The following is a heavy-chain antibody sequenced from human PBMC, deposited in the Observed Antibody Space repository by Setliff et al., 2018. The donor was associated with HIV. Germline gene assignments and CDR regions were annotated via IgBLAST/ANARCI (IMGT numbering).Heavy chain of an antibody. CDR3: ARTEDYSFGDAPFDY. Sequence: PSETLSLTCTVSGGSISSHYWNWIRQPPGKGLEWIGYIYYSGSTNYNPSLKSRVTISVDTSKNQFSLKLSSVTAADTAVYYCARTEDYSFGDAPFDYRGQGTLVTVSS. V-gene: IGHV4-59*11. CDR1: GGSISSHY. J-gene: IGHJ4*01. CDR2: IYYSGST. D-gene: IGHD5-18*01.